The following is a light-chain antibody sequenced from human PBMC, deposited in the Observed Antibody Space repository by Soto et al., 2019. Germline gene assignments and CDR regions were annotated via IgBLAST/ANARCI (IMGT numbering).Light chain of an antibody. CDR3: QQYRNWPRT. CDR1: QNFLSS. V-gene: IGKV1-5*03. Sequence: VQMTQSPSTLSASVGDRVTITCRASQNFLSSLAWYQQKPGKATKLLIYKAYSLESGVPSRFSGRGSGTEFTLTISSLQSEDYAVYYCQQYRNWPRTFGQGTKVDI. CDR2: KAY. J-gene: IGKJ1*01.